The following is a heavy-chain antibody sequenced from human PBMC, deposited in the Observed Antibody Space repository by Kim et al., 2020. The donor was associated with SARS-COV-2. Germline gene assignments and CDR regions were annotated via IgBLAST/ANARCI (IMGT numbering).Heavy chain of an antibody. V-gene: IGHV3-23*01. CDR2: ISGDSANT. J-gene: IGHJ4*02. CDR1: GFTFSTNA. CDR3: AKDTPGAGQSFDH. Sequence: GGSLRLSCAASGFTFSTNAMSWVRQAPGKGLEWVSTISGDSANTYYADSVKGRFTISRDNSKNQLYLQMNSLRAEDTAVYYCAKDTPGAGQSFDHWGQGTLVTVSS.